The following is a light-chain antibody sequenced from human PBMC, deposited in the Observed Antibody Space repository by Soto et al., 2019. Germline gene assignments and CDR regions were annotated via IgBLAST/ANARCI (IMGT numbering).Light chain of an antibody. CDR3: CSYTSITTVA. V-gene: IGLV2-14*01. J-gene: IGLJ2*01. CDR1: SSDVGGYNY. Sequence: QSALTQPASVSGSPGQSITISCTGTSSDVGGYNYVSWYQQHPGKAPKLMIYEVSNRPSGVSNRFSGSKSGNTASLTISGLQAEDEADYYCCSYTSITTVAFGGGTKVTVL. CDR2: EVS.